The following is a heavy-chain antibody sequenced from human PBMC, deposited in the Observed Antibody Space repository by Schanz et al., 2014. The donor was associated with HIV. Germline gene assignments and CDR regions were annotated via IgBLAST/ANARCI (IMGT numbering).Heavy chain of an antibody. CDR1: GFTFSDYS. V-gene: IGHV3-23*04. D-gene: IGHD3-22*01. CDR2: ISAGVGTA. J-gene: IGHJ3*02. Sequence: VQLGQSGGGVVQPGRSLRLSCAASGFTFSDYSMHWVRQAPGKGLEWVSTISAGVGTASYADSVKGRFTISRDNSKKMLFLQMNRLRAEDTAVYYCVHDDSDNDGFDMWGQGTMVTVSS. CDR3: VHDDSDNDGFDM.